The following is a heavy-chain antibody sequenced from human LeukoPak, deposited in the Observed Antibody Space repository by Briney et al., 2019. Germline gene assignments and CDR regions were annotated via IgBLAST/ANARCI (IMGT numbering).Heavy chain of an antibody. D-gene: IGHD2-15*01. CDR3: ARRLLGYCSGGSYEYYFDY. V-gene: IGHV5-51*01. CDR1: GYRFTSYW. CDR2: IYPGDSDT. J-gene: IGHJ4*02. Sequence: GESLKISCKGSGYRFTSYWIGWVRQMPGKGLEWMGIIYPGDSDTRYSPSFQGQVTISADKSISTAYLQWSSLKASDTAMYYCARRLLGYCSGGSYEYYFDYWGQGTLVTVSS.